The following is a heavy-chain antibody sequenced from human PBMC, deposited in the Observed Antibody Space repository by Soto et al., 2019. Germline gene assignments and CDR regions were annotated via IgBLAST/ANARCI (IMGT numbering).Heavy chain of an antibody. J-gene: IGHJ6*02. CDR1: GFTFSSYA. CDR3: ARTYCTTTACQAHGIDV. V-gene: IGHV3-23*01. D-gene: IGHD4-4*01. Sequence: GSLRLSCAASGFTFSSYAMSWVRQAPGKGLEWVSAISGSGGSTYYADSVKGRFTISRDNSKNTLYLQMNSLRAEDTAVYYCARTYCTTTACQAHGIDVWGQGTTVTVSS. CDR2: ISGSGGST.